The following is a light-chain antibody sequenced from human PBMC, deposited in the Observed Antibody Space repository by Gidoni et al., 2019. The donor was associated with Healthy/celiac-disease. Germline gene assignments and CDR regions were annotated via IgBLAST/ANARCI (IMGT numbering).Light chain of an antibody. CDR1: QSVLYSSNNKNY. CDR2: WAS. Sequence: QSPDSLAVSLGERATINCKSSQSVLYSSNNKNYLAWYQQKPGQPPKLLIYWASTRESGVPDRFSGSGSGTDFTLTISSLQAEDVAVYYCQQYYSTHTFGQGTKLEIK. J-gene: IGKJ2*01. CDR3: QQYYSTHT. V-gene: IGKV4-1*01.